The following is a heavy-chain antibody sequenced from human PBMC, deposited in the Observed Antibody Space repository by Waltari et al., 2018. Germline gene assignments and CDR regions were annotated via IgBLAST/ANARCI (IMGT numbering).Heavy chain of an antibody. J-gene: IGHJ5*02. CDR2: INPNSGGT. CDR1: GYPFTGYY. Sequence: QVQLVQSGAEVKKPGASVKVSCKASGYPFTGYYMHWVRQAPRQGLEWMGRINPNSGGTNYAQKFQGRVTMTRDTSISTAYMELSRLRSDDTAVYYCARDGQVFGGSGRMGWFDPWGQGTLVTVSS. D-gene: IGHD3-10*01. CDR3: ARDGQVFGGSGRMGWFDP. V-gene: IGHV1-2*06.